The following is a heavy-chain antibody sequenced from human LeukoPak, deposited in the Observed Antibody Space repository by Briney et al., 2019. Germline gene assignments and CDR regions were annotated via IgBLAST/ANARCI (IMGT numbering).Heavy chain of an antibody. V-gene: IGHV1-8*01. CDR2: MNPNSGNT. J-gene: IGHJ4*02. CDR1: GYTFTSYD. CDR3: AIWSRFGELLDY. D-gene: IGHD3-10*01. Sequence: ASVKVSCKASGYTFTSYDINWVRQATGQGLEWMGWMNPNSGNTGYAQKFQGRVTMTRNTSISTAYMELSSLRPEDTAAYYCAIWSRFGELLDYWGQGTLVTVSS.